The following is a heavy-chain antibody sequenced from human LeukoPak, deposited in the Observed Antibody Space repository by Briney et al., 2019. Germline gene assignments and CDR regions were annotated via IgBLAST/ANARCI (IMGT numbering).Heavy chain of an antibody. J-gene: IGHJ4*02. CDR2: IYYSGST. Sequence: SETLSLTCTVSGGSISSSSYYWGWIRQPPGKGLEWIGSIYYSGSTYYNPSLKSRVTISVDTSKNQFSLKLSSVTAADTAVYYCARQSLRRYSSSWWDYWGQGTLVTVSS. D-gene: IGHD6-13*01. CDR3: ARQSLRRYSSSWWDY. V-gene: IGHV4-39*01. CDR1: GGSISSSSYY.